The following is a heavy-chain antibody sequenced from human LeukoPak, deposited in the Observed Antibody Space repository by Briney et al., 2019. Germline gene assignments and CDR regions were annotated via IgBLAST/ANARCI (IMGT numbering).Heavy chain of an antibody. CDR1: GGSFSGYY. D-gene: IGHD3-3*01. V-gene: IGHV4-34*01. CDR2: INHSGST. CDR3: ARGLSYYDFWSGSYPRGEYFQH. Sequence: SETLSLTCAVYGGSFSGYYWSWIRQPPGKGLEWIGEINHSGSTNYNPSLKSRVTISVDTSKNQFSLKLSSVTAADTAVYHCARGLSYYDFWSGSYPRGEYFQHWGQGTLVTVSS. J-gene: IGHJ1*01.